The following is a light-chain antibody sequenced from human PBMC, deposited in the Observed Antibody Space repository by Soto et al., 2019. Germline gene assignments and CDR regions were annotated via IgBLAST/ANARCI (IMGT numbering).Light chain of an antibody. Sequence: QPVLTQSSSASASLGSSVKITCTLSSGHSSYIIAWHQQQPGKAPRHLMKFEGSGTYNKGSGIPDRFSGSSSGADRYLTISHLQFEDEADYYCETWDTNTRVFGGGTKLTVL. V-gene: IGLV4-60*02. CDR1: SGHSSYI. CDR3: ETWDTNTRV. J-gene: IGLJ3*02. CDR2: FEGSGTY.